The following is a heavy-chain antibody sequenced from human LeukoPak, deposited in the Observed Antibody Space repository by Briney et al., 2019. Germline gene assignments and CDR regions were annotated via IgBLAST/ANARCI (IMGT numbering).Heavy chain of an antibody. V-gene: IGHV4-59*01. CDR3: ARRAGYYFDY. J-gene: IGHJ4*02. CDR1: GGSISSYY. Sequence: SETLSLTCTVSGGSISSYYWSWIRQPPAKGLEWVGYIYFSGCTNYNPSLKSRVTISVDTSKNQFYLRLSSVTAADTAVYYCARRAGYYFDYWGQGTLVTVSS. CDR2: IYFSGCT. D-gene: IGHD6-19*01.